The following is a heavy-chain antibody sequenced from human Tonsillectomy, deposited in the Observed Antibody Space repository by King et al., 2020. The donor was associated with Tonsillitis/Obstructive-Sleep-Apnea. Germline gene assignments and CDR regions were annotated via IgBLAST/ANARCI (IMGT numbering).Heavy chain of an antibody. CDR2: IIPMFATP. Sequence: LQLVQSGAEVKKPGSSVKVSCKASGGIFSSYAFIWVRQAPGQGLEWMGGIIPMFATPNYAQRFRGRVAITADDFTSTAYMELTSLTSEDTAVYYCAGPLNSSMDYHYYMAVWGKGTTVTVSS. CDR3: AGPLNSSMDYHYYMAV. V-gene: IGHV1-69*01. D-gene: IGHD5-24*01. J-gene: IGHJ6*03. CDR1: GGIFSSYA.